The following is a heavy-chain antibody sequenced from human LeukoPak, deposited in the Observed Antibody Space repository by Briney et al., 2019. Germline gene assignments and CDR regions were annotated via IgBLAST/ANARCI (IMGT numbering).Heavy chain of an antibody. CDR3: ARERGYIAARLLYFDY. D-gene: IGHD6-6*01. Sequence: GGSLRLSCAASGFTFSSYAMHWVRQAPGKGLEWVAVISYDGSNKYYADSVKGRFTISGDNSKNTLYLQMNSLRAEDTAVYYCARERGYIAARLLYFDYWGQGTLVTVSS. J-gene: IGHJ4*02. CDR2: ISYDGSNK. CDR1: GFTFSSYA. V-gene: IGHV3-30-3*01.